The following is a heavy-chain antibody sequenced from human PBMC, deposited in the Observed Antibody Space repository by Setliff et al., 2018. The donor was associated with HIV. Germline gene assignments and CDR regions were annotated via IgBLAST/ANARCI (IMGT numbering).Heavy chain of an antibody. CDR1: GFTVSYNY. CDR3: AKGVKFLDP. CDR2: IYGDGRT. Sequence: GGSLRLSCAVSGFTVSYNYMTWVRQAPGKGLEWVSTIYGDGRTFYADSFQGRFTISRDNSNNILFLQMNSLLAEDTAIYYCAKGVKFLDPWGPGTLVTVSS. D-gene: IGHD2-21*01. J-gene: IGHJ5*02. V-gene: IGHV3-53*01.